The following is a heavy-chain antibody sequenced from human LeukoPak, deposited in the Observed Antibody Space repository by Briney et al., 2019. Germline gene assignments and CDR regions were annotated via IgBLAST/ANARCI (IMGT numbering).Heavy chain of an antibody. CDR2: ISSSSSTI. J-gene: IGHJ3*02. V-gene: IGHV3-48*01. D-gene: IGHD6-13*01. CDR3: ARDLLSSSWHSEDDAFDI. Sequence: GGSLRLSCAASGFTFSSYSMNWVRQAPGKGLEWVSYISSSSSTIYYADSVEGRFTISRDNAKNSLYLQMNSLRAEDTAVYYCARDLLSSSWHSEDDAFDIWGQGTMVTVSS. CDR1: GFTFSSYS.